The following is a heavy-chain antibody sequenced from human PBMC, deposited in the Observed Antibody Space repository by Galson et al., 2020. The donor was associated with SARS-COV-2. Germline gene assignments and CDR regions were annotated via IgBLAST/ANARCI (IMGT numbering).Heavy chain of an antibody. Sequence: SVKVSCKASGFTFTSSAVQWVRQARGQRLEWIGWIVVGSGNTNYAQKFQERVTITRDMSTSTAYMELSSLRSEDTAVYYCAAATVTTLRGFGYWGQGTLVTVSS. D-gene: IGHD4-17*01. J-gene: IGHJ4*02. V-gene: IGHV1-58*01. CDR2: IVVGSGNT. CDR1: GFTFTSSA. CDR3: AAATVTTLRGFGY.